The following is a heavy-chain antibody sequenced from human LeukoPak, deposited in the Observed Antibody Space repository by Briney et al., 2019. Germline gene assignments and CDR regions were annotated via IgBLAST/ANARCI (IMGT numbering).Heavy chain of an antibody. V-gene: IGHV1-69*13. Sequence: SVKVSCKASGGTFSSYAISWVRQAPGQGLEWMGGIIPIFGTANYEQKFQGRVTITADESTSTAYMELSSLRSEDTAVYYCARDPAPYCSSTSCYLWGQGTLVTVSS. CDR3: ARDPAPYCSSTSCYL. D-gene: IGHD2-2*01. CDR2: IIPIFGTA. CDR1: GGTFSSYA. J-gene: IGHJ4*02.